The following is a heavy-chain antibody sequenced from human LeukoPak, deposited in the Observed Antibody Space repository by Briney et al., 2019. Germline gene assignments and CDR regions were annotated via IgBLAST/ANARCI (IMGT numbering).Heavy chain of an antibody. V-gene: IGHV1-69*04. CDR1: GGTFSSYA. CDR2: IIAFLDIV. CDR3: ARGDAYFED. Sequence: SVKVSCKASGGTFSSYAISWVRQAPGQGLQWMGRIIAFLDIVNYEQNFQGRVTITGDKSTSTTYMELNSLRPEDAAIYYCARGDAYFEDWGQGTLVTVSS. J-gene: IGHJ4*02.